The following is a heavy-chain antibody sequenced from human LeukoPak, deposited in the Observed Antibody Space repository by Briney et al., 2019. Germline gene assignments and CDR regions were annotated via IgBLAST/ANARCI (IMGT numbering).Heavy chain of an antibody. Sequence: PAETLSLTCTVSGGSISSYYWNWIRQPPGKGLEWIGYIYYSGSTNYNPSLKSRVTISVDTSKNQFSLKLSSVTAADTAVYYCARQWLPQGRFDPWGQGTLVTISS. J-gene: IGHJ5*02. CDR1: GGSISSYY. CDR3: ARQWLPQGRFDP. CDR2: IYYSGST. V-gene: IGHV4-59*01. D-gene: IGHD6-19*01.